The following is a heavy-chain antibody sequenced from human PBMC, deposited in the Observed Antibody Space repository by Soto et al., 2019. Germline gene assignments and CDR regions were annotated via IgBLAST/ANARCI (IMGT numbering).Heavy chain of an antibody. Sequence: SETLSLTCAVYGGSFSDYSWTWIRQPPGKGLEWIGEINHSGSTYYNPSLKGRFTISRDNSKNTLYLQMNSLRAVDTAVYYCAKVGYYYESYDHWYFDLWGRGTLVTVSS. V-gene: IGHV4-34*10. CDR1: GGSFSDYS. D-gene: IGHD3-22*01. CDR3: AKVGYYYESYDHWYFDL. CDR2: INHSGST. J-gene: IGHJ2*01.